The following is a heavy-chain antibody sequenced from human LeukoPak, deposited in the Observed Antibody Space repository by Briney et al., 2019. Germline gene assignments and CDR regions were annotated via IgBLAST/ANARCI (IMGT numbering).Heavy chain of an antibody. V-gene: IGHV3-21*06. Sequence: GGSLRLSCAPSGFTFTDDSMNWARQAPGKGLEWVASISTVSTYTFYADSVKGRFSISRDNVRNLLYLQMSSLGAEDTAVYYCARDGSGFYLYNYMDVWGKGTTVTVSS. D-gene: IGHD6-25*01. J-gene: IGHJ6*03. CDR2: ISTVSTYT. CDR1: GFTFTDDS. CDR3: ARDGSGFYLYNYMDV.